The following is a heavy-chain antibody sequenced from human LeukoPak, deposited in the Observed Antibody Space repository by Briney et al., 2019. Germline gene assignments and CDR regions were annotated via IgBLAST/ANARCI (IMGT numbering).Heavy chain of an antibody. CDR3: ARGRGSYDILDY. CDR1: GGSISSYY. CDR2: IYYSGST. Sequence: PSETLSLTCTVSGGSISSYYWSWIRQPPGKGLEWIGYIYYSGSTNCNPSLKSRVTISVDTSKNQFSLKLSSVTAANTAVYYCARGRGSYDILDYWGQGTLVTVSS. V-gene: IGHV4-59*01. J-gene: IGHJ4*02. D-gene: IGHD3-9*01.